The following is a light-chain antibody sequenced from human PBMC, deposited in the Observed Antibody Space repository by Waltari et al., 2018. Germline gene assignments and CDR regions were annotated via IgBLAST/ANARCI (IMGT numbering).Light chain of an antibody. CDR3: ASWDDNLSGAV. V-gene: IGLV1-47*01. CDR2: RND. CDR1: NSHIGSNY. J-gene: IGLJ2*01. Sequence: IYCSGSNSHIGSNYVYWYQQFPGAAPKLLIYRNDQRPSGVPDRFSGSKFGTSTSLAISGLRSDDEADYFCASWDDNLSGAVFGGGTRLTVL.